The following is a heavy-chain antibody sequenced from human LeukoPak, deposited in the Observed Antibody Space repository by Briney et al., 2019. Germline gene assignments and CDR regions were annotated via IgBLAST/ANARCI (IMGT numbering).Heavy chain of an antibody. Sequence: GGSLRLSCVASGITVSSNYMSRVRQAPGKGLEWVSIIYSGGATFYADSVKGRFIISRENSKNTMWLQMNSLRAEDTAVYYCARLHYDVLTGPFDYWGQGTLVTVSS. V-gene: IGHV3-66*04. CDR1: GITVSSNY. J-gene: IGHJ4*02. CDR2: IYSGGAT. D-gene: IGHD3-9*01. CDR3: ARLHYDVLTGPFDY.